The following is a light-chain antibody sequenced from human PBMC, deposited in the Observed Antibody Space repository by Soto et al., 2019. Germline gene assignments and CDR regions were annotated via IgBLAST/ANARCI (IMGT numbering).Light chain of an antibody. CDR2: AAS. CDR1: QSISSD. CDR3: QQSYSTPYS. Sequence: DLQMTQSPSSLSASVGDRVTITCRASQSISSDLNWYQQKPGRAPKLLIYAASSLQSVVPSTFSGSGSGTDFTLTISSLQPEDFATYYCQQSYSTPYSFGQGTKLEIK. V-gene: IGKV1-39*01. J-gene: IGKJ2*01.